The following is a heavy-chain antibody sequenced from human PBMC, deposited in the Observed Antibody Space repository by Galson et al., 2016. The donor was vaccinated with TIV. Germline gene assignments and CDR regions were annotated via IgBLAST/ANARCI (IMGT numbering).Heavy chain of an antibody. J-gene: IGHJ6*02. CDR1: GLIVTSNS. V-gene: IGHV3-66*02. D-gene: IGHD2-21*01. CDR2: IYDDGST. Sequence: SLRLSCAASGLIVTSNSMTWVRQAPGKGLEWVALIYDDGSTIYADSVKGRFTISRDNSKNMLYLQMTSLRADDTAFYYCARDRRHCGNECYLRYYYEMDVWGQGTTVTVSS. CDR3: ARDRRHCGNECYLRYYYEMDV.